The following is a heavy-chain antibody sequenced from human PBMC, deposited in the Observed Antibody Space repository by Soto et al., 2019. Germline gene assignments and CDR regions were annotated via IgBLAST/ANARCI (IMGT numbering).Heavy chain of an antibody. V-gene: IGHV3-23*01. CDR2: ITGSGAST. Sequence: PGGSLRLSCAASGFTFSSYAMSWVRQAPGKGLGWVSTITGSGASTFYADSVKGRFTISRDNSKTTLYLQMNTLGSEDTAVYYCTQDPATTHGLFYYWGQGTLVTVS. CDR1: GFTFSSYA. D-gene: IGHD5-12*01. J-gene: IGHJ4*02. CDR3: TQDPATTHGLFYY.